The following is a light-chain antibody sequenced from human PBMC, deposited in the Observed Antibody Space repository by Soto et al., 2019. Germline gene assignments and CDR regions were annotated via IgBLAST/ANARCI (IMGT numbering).Light chain of an antibody. J-gene: IGKJ1*01. CDR2: AAP. CDR1: QSISSY. CDR3: QQSYSTLERT. Sequence: DIQMTQSPSSLSASVGDRVTITCRASQSISSYLNWYQQKPGKAPKLLIYAAPSLQSGVPSRFSGSGSGTDFTLTISSLQPEDFATYYCQQSYSTLERTFGQGTKVDIK. V-gene: IGKV1-39*01.